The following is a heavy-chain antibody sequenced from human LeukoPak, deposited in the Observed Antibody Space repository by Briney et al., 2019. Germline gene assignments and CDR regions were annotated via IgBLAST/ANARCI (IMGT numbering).Heavy chain of an antibody. Sequence: GASVKVSCRASGYTFTGYYMHWVRQAPGQGLEWMGWINPNSGGTNYAQKFQGRVTMTRDTSISTAYMELSRLRSDDTAVYYCARDKSSSDYYYGMDVWGQGTTVTVSS. CDR1: GYTFTGYY. V-gene: IGHV1-2*02. J-gene: IGHJ6*02. CDR2: INPNSGGT. CDR3: ARDKSSSDYYYGMDV. D-gene: IGHD6-6*01.